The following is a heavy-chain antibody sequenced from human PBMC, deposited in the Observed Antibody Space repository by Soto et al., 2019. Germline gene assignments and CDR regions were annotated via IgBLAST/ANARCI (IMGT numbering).Heavy chain of an antibody. CDR1: GGSISSGGYY. CDR3: AQYSSSSGGHDY. J-gene: IGHJ4*02. Sequence: SETLSLTCTVSGGSISSGGYYWSWIRQPPGKGLEWVGYIYYSGSTYYNPSLKSRVTISVDTSKNQFSLKLSSVTAADTAVYYCAQYSSSSGGHDYWGQGTLVTVSS. D-gene: IGHD6-6*01. CDR2: IYYSGST. V-gene: IGHV4-30-4*01.